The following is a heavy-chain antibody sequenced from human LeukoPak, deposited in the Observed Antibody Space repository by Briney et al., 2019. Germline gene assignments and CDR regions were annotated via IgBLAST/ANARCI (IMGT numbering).Heavy chain of an antibody. V-gene: IGHV3-48*02. CDR3: ARAWGYCTNGVCRTDAFDI. J-gene: IGHJ3*02. CDR2: ISSSSSII. Sequence: GGSLRLSCAASGFTFSSYSMNWVRQAPGKGLEWVSYISSSSSIIYYADSVKGRFTISRDNAKNSLYLQMNSLRDEDTAVYYCARAWGYCTNGVCRTDAFDIWGQGTMVTVSS. CDR1: GFTFSSYS. D-gene: IGHD2-8*01.